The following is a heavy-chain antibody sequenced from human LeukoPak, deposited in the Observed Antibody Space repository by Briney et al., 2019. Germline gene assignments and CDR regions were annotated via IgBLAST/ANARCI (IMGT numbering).Heavy chain of an antibody. J-gene: IGHJ4*02. Sequence: GASVKASCKASGYTFTSYDINWVRQASGQGLEWMGWMNPTSGNTGYAQKFQGRVTMTRDTSISTAYMELSSLGSEDTAVYFCARGIEAGYDYWGQGTLVTVSS. D-gene: IGHD5-12*01. V-gene: IGHV1-8*01. CDR1: GYTFTSYD. CDR3: ARGIEAGYDY. CDR2: MNPTSGNT.